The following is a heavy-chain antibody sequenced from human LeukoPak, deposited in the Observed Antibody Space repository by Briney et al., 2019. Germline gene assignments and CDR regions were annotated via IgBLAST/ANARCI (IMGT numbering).Heavy chain of an antibody. J-gene: IGHJ4*02. D-gene: IGHD6-13*01. V-gene: IGHV3-74*01. CDR2: INGDGRNI. CDR1: GFTFSSYW. CDR3: AKAAVYSNRWTPFDD. Sequence: GGSLRLSCVASGFTFSSYWMHWVRQDPRKGLVWVSRINGDGRNINYADSVRGRFTISRDDSKSTLYLQMNSLRPEDTAVYYCAKAAVYSNRWTPFDDWGQGTLVTVSS.